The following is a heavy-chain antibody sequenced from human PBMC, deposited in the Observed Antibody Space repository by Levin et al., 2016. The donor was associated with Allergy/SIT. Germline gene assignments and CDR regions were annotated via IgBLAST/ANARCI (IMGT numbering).Heavy chain of an antibody. CDR2: ISADNGNT. Sequence: WVRQAPGQGPEWMGWISADNGNTNYPQKLQGRVTMTTDTSTTTAYMELRSLRSDDTAVYYCARDDGSHYYGMDVWGQGTTVTVSS. J-gene: IGHJ6*02. CDR3: ARDDGSHYYGMDV. V-gene: IGHV1-18*01. D-gene: IGHD3-10*01.